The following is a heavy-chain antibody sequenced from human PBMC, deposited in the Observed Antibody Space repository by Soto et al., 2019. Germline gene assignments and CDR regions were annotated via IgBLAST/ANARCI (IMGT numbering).Heavy chain of an antibody. D-gene: IGHD3-16*01. CDR2: IYHSGST. J-gene: IGHJ4*02. CDR1: GGSISRSSYY. V-gene: IGHV4-39*07. Sequence: SETLSLTCTVSGGSISRSSYYWGWIRQPPGKGLEWIGYIYHSGSTYYNPSLKSRVTISVDTSKNQFSLKLSSVTAADTAVYYCARRYGGNFDYWGQGTLVTVSS. CDR3: ARRYGGNFDY.